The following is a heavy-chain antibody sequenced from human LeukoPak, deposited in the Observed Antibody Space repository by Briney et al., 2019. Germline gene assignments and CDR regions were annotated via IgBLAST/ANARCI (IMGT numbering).Heavy chain of an antibody. CDR1: GGSFSGYY. V-gene: IGHV4-34*01. Sequence: SETLSLTCAVSGGSFSGYYWSWIRQPPGKGLEWIGEINHSGSTNYNPSLKSRVTISVDTSKNQFSLKPSSVTAADTAVYYCARGPLGYCSSTSCSRQYNWFDPWGQGTLVTVSS. J-gene: IGHJ5*02. D-gene: IGHD2-2*01. CDR2: INHSGST. CDR3: ARGPLGYCSSTSCSRQYNWFDP.